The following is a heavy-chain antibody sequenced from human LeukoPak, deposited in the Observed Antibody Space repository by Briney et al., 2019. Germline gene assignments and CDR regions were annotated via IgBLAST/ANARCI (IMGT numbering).Heavy chain of an antibody. J-gene: IGHJ4*02. CDR2: ISGSSRHK. CDR3: ARTANFAAGYYIDY. V-gene: IGHV3-21*01. D-gene: IGHD6-13*01. CDR1: KFTFSNYW. Sequence: GGSLRLSCAASKFTFSNYWMIWVRQAPGKGLEWVSSISGSSRHKYYADSVKGRFTISRDNAKNSLYLQMNSLRAEDTAVYYCARTANFAAGYYIDYWGQGTLVTVSS.